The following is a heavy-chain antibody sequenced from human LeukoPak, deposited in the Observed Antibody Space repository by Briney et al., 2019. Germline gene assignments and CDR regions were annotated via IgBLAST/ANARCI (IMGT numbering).Heavy chain of an antibody. Sequence: SETLSLTCAVSGGSISSGGYSWSWIRQPPGKGLEWIGYIYHSGSTYYNPSLKSRVTISVDTSKNQFSLKLSSVTAADTAVYYCARGRRSHTYYYYGMDVWGQGTTVTVSS. CDR3: ARGRRSHTYYYYGMDV. D-gene: IGHD1-26*01. V-gene: IGHV4-30-2*01. J-gene: IGHJ6*02. CDR2: IYHSGST. CDR1: GGSISSGGYS.